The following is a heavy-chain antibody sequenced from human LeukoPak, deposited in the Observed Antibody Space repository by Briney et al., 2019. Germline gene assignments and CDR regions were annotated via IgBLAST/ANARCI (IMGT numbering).Heavy chain of an antibody. CDR3: ARHRGGYGSYEDWFDP. CDR1: GYIFSRYW. CDR2: VYPGDSDT. J-gene: IGHJ5*02. D-gene: IGHD1-26*01. Sequence: GESLKISCKGSGYIFSRYWIAWVRQVPGKGLEWMGIVYPGDSDTRYNPSFQGQVTISADTSISTAYLQWSSLKASDTAIYYCARHRGGYGSYEDWFDPWGQGTLVTVSS. V-gene: IGHV5-51*01.